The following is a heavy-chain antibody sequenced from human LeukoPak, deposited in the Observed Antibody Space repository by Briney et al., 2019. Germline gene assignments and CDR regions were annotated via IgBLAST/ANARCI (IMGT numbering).Heavy chain of an antibody. J-gene: IGHJ4*02. CDR1: GFSFDDYG. V-gene: IGHV3-20*04. CDR2: INWNGDST. Sequence: PGGCLRLSCAASGFSFDDYGLTWVRQAPGKGLEWVSGINWNGDSTDYADSVKGRFTISRDNAKNSLYLQMNSLRAEDTALYYCARDLRVVITGSFDSWGQGTLVTVSS. D-gene: IGHD3-22*01. CDR3: ARDLRVVITGSFDS.